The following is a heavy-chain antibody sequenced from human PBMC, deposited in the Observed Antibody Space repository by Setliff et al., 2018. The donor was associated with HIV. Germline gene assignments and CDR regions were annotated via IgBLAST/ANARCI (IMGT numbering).Heavy chain of an antibody. CDR2: INTKTGTP. V-gene: IGHV7-4-1*02. Sequence: ASVKVSCKASGYTFTSYAINWVRQAPGQGLECMGWINTKTGTPRYAQAFRGRFVISSDTSVTTSYLQINSLKAEDTAVYYCARDLLGDPDAFGIWGQGTQVTVSS. J-gene: IGHJ3*02. CDR3: ARDLLGDPDAFGI. D-gene: IGHD3-16*01. CDR1: GYTFTSYA.